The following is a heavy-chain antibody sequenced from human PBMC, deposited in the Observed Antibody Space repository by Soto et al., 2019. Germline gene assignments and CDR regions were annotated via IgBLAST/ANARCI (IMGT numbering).Heavy chain of an antibody. V-gene: IGHV1-18*01. D-gene: IGHD2-2*01. CDR1: GYTFTSYG. J-gene: IGHJ6*02. CDR2: ISAYNGNT. CDR3: ARVRGDIVVVPAATPYYYYGMDV. Sequence: QVQLVQSGAEVKKPGASVKVSCKASGYTFTSYGISWVRQAPGQGLEWMGWISAYNGNTNYAQKLQGRANMTTDTSPSTGYMELGSLRSDDTAVYYCARVRGDIVVVPAATPYYYYGMDVWGQGTTVSVSS.